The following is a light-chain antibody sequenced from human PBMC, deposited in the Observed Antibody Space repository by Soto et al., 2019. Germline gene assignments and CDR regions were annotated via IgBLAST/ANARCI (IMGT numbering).Light chain of an antibody. CDR3: QQRSDWPLT. J-gene: IGKJ4*01. V-gene: IGKV3-11*01. CDR1: QSVSSY. Sequence: EIVMTQSPATLSLSPGEIATLSCMASQSVSSYLAWYQQKPGQAPRLLIYDASNRATGIPARFSGSGSGTDFTLTISSLEPEDFAVYYCQQRSDWPLTFGGGTKVDI. CDR2: DAS.